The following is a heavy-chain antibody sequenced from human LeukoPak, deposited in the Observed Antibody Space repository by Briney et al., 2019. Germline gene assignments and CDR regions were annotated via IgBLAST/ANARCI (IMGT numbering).Heavy chain of an antibody. Sequence: SETLSLTCTVSGGSIRSSSYYWSWIRQPPGKGLEWIGEINHSGSTNYNPSLKSRVTISVDTSKNQFSLKLSSVTAADTAVYYCAEGPRGRYFDYWGQGTLVTVSS. J-gene: IGHJ4*02. D-gene: IGHD3-10*01. CDR2: INHSGST. CDR1: GGSIRSSSYY. V-gene: IGHV4-39*07. CDR3: AEGPRGRYFDY.